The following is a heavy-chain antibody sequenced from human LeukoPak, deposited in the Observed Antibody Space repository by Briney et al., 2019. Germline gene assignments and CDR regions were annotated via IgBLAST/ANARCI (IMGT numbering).Heavy chain of an antibody. V-gene: IGHV3-23*01. CDR3: ANTVPLIVVVPAAKSC. CDR1: GFTFSSYA. CDR2: ISGSGGST. D-gene: IGHD2-2*01. J-gene: IGHJ4*02. Sequence: GGSLRLSCAASGFTFSSYAMSWVRQAPGKGLEWVSGISGSGGSTYYADSVKGRFTISRDNSKNTLYLQMNSLRAEDTAVYYCANTVPLIVVVPAAKSCWGQGTLVTVSS.